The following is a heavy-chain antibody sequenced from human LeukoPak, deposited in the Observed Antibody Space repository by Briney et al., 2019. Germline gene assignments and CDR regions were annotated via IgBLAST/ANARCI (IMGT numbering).Heavy chain of an antibody. Sequence: ASVXXXXXXSXGTFSSYAXSWVRQAPGQGLEWMGGIIPIFGTANYAQKFQGRVTINAEESTRTDYMEMRRQRYGETDVYECERERSQENRPYCSSTSCPNWFDPWGQGTLVTVSS. D-gene: IGHD2-2*01. J-gene: IGHJ5*02. CDR2: IIPIFGTA. CDR3: ERERSQENRPYCSSTSCPNWFDP. V-gene: IGHV1-69*01. CDR1: XGTFSSYA.